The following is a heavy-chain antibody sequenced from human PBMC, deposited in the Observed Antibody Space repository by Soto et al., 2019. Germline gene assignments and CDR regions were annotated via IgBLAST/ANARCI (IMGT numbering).Heavy chain of an antibody. CDR3: ARDRKEYSRNVYYYYGMDV. Sequence: TLSLTCTVSGGSISSGGYYWSWIRPHTGQGLEWIGYIYYSGSTYYNPSLKSRVTISVDTSKNQFSLKLSSVTAADTAVYYCARDRKEYSRNVYYYYGMDVWGQGTTVTVSS. V-gene: IGHV4-31*03. CDR1: GGSISSGGYY. CDR2: IYYSGST. D-gene: IGHD6-6*01. J-gene: IGHJ6*02.